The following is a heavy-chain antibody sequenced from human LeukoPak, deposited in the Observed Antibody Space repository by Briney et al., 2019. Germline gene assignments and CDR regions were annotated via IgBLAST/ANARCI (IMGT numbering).Heavy chain of an antibody. CDR3: AATGGVAVAGSPFDY. V-gene: IGHV3-33*01. Sequence: GGSLRLSCAASGLTFRSYGMHWVRQAPGKGLEWVAVIWYDGSNKYYADSVKGRFTISRDNSKNTLYLQMDSLRVEDTAVYYCAATGGVAVAGSPFDYWGQGTLVAVSS. D-gene: IGHD6-19*01. CDR2: IWYDGSNK. CDR1: GLTFRSYG. J-gene: IGHJ4*02.